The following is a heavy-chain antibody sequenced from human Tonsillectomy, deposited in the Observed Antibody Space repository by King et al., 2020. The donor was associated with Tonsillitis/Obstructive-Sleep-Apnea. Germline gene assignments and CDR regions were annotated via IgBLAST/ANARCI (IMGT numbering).Heavy chain of an antibody. CDR3: ARVDGYYDSFFEI. D-gene: IGHD3-16*01. CDR1: GFTFSSYG. J-gene: IGHJ3*02. V-gene: IGHV3-33*01. Sequence: VQLVESGGGVVQPGRSLRLSRAASGFTFSSYGMHWVRQAPGKGLQWVAVIWYDGSNEYYADSVKGRFTISRDNSKNSLYLQMNSLRAEDTAVYYCARVDGYYDSFFEIWGQGTMVTVSS. CDR2: IWYDGSNE.